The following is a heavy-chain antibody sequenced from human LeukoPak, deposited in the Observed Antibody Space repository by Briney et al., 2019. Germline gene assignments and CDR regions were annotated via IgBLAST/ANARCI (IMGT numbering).Heavy chain of an antibody. J-gene: IGHJ6*03. CDR1: GFTFSSYG. CDR3: AREGSSNWYYYYYMDV. Sequence: PGGSLRLSCAASGFTFSSYGMHWVRQAPGKGLEWVAFIRYDGSNKYYADSVKGRFTISRDNSKNTLYLQLNSLRAEDTAVYYCAREGSSNWYYYYYMDVWGKGTTVTVSS. D-gene: IGHD4-11*01. V-gene: IGHV3-30*02. CDR2: IRYDGSNK.